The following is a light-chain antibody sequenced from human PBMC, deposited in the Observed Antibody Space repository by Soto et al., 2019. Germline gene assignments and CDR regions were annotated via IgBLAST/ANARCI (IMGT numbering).Light chain of an antibody. Sequence: QSVLTQSSSASASLGSSVKLTCTLTSGHSSYIIAWHQQQPGKAPRYLMKLEGSGSYNKGSGVPVRFSGSSSGAARYLTMSHPEFEADSDYYSETWDSYPRVFGGGTQLTVL. CDR3: ETWDSYPRV. J-gene: IGLJ3*02. V-gene: IGLV4-60*02. CDR2: LEGSGSY. CDR1: SGHSSYI.